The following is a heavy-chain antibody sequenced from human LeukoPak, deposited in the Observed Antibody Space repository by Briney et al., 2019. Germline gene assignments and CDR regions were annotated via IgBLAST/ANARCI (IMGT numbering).Heavy chain of an antibody. Sequence: SETLSLTCTVPGGSISSYYWSWIRQPPGKGLEWIGYIYTSGSTNYNPSLKSRVTISVDTSKNQFSLKLSSVTAADTAVYYCARQDGVTGTPPNWFDPWGQGTLVTVSS. CDR2: IYTSGST. CDR1: GGSISSYY. V-gene: IGHV4-4*09. D-gene: IGHD1-7*01. J-gene: IGHJ5*02. CDR3: ARQDGVTGTPPNWFDP.